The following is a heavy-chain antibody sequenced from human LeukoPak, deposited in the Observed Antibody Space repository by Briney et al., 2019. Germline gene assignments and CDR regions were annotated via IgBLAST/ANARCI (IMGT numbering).Heavy chain of an antibody. V-gene: IGHV4-30-4*08. D-gene: IGHD3-10*01. J-gene: IGHJ5*02. CDR1: GGSISSGDYY. CDR2: IYYSGST. Sequence: SQTLSLTCTVSGGSISSGDYYWSWIRQPPGKGLEWIGYIYYSGSTNYNPSLKSRVTISVDTSKNQFSLKLSSVTAADTAVYYCARLSRITMIRGVSTDLNWFDPWGQGTLVTVSS. CDR3: ARLSRITMIRGVSTDLNWFDP.